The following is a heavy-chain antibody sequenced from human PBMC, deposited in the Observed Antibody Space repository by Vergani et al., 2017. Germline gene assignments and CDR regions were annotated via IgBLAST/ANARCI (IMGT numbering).Heavy chain of an antibody. Sequence: EVQLLESGGGLVQPGGSLRLSCAASGFTFSSYAMSWVRQAPGKGLEWVSAISGSGGSTYYADSVKGRFTISRDISKNTLYLQMNSLRAEDTAVYYCARAPGRSGLTPFDAFDIWGQGTMVTVSS. J-gene: IGHJ3*02. CDR2: ISGSGGST. CDR1: GFTFSSYA. D-gene: IGHD1-14*01. V-gene: IGHV3-23*01. CDR3: ARAPGRSGLTPFDAFDI.